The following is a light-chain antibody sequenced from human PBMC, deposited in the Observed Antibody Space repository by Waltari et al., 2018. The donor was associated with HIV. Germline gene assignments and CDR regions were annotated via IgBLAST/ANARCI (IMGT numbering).Light chain of an antibody. J-gene: IGKJ2*01. Sequence: EIVLTQYPAFQYVTPKETVTITCRASQNIGSNLHWYQQKPDQSPKLVIKYASRSFSGVPSRFSGSGSGTDFSLTISRLEAEDAATYFCHQSSSLPHTFGQGTKLEIK. CDR1: QNIGSN. CDR2: YAS. V-gene: IGKV6-21*01. CDR3: HQSSSLPHT.